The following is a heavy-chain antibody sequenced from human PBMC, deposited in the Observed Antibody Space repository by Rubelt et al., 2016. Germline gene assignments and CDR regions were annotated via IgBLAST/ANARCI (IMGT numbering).Heavy chain of an antibody. CDR2: ISSRSSYI. CDR1: GFSFSSYS. J-gene: IGHJ4*02. D-gene: IGHD2/OR15-2a*01. CDR3: ARQIDGLVVDY. V-gene: IGHV3-21*02. Sequence: EVQLVESGGGLVKPGGSLRLSCAASGFSFSSYSMNWVRQAPGKGLEWVSSISSRSSYIYYADSVKGRFTITRDNAKNSLYLQMNSLKTEDTAVYYCARQIDGLVVDYWGQGTLVTVSS.